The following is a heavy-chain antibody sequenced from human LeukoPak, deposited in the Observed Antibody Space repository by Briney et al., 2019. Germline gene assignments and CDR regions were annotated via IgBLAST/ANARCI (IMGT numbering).Heavy chain of an antibody. Sequence: SETLSLTCAVYGGSFSNYYWSWVRQPPGKGLEWIGEINHIGSTKYNPSLKSRVTISVDTSKNQFSLKLNSVTAADTAVYYCARLKRRWLQLGYFDYWGQGTLVTVSS. CDR1: GGSFSNYY. D-gene: IGHD5-24*01. J-gene: IGHJ4*02. CDR3: ARLKRRWLQLGYFDY. CDR2: INHIGST. V-gene: IGHV4-34*01.